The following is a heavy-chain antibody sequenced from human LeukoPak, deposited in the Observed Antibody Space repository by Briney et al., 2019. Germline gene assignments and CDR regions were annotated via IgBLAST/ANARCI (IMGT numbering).Heavy chain of an antibody. J-gene: IGHJ4*02. Sequence: GGSLRLSCAASGFSFGNYWMKWVRQDPVKGLEWVANINEDGSEKYYVDSVRGRFTISRDNSKNTRYLQMNSLTAEDTAVYYCTRVLAAGKEYYFDYWGQGTLVTVSS. CDR3: TRVLAAGKEYYFDY. D-gene: IGHD6-13*01. CDR1: GFSFGNYW. CDR2: INEDGSEK. V-gene: IGHV3-7*01.